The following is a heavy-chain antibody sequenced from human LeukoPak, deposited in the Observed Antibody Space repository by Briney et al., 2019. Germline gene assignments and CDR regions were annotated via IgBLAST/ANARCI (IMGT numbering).Heavy chain of an antibody. CDR2: IRYDGSNK. Sequence: PGGSLRLSCAASGFTFSSYGMHWVRQAPGKGLEWVAFIRYDGSNKYYADSVKGRFTISRDNSKNTLYLQMNSLRAEDTAVYYCAKHCGGDCYPPGYFDLWGRGTLVTVSS. CDR1: GFTFSSYG. CDR3: AKHCGGDCYPPGYFDL. D-gene: IGHD2-21*02. J-gene: IGHJ2*01. V-gene: IGHV3-30*02.